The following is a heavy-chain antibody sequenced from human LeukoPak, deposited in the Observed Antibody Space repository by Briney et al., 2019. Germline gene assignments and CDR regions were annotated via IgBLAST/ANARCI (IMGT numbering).Heavy chain of an antibody. J-gene: IGHJ4*02. Sequence: SETLSLTCAVYGGSFSGHYWSWIRQPPGKGLEWIGEINHSGSTNYNPSLKSRVTISVDTSKNQFSLKLSSVTAADTAVYYCASEMGVPGYYGSGSYFGYWGQGTLVTVSS. CDR3: ASEMGVPGYYGSGSYFGY. D-gene: IGHD3-10*01. CDR1: GGSFSGHY. V-gene: IGHV4-34*01. CDR2: INHSGST.